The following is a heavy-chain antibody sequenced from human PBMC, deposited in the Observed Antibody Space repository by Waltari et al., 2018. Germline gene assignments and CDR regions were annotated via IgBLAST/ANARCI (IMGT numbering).Heavy chain of an antibody. J-gene: IGHJ3*02. V-gene: IGHV4-38-2*01. CDR3: ARGRTSDI. CDR2: IFYSGNA. CDR1: GSLISNGYF. Sequence: QVQLQESGPGLVKPSETLSLTCAVSGSLISNGYFLGWIRQPPGKGVEWIGSIFYSGNAFYNPSLKSRVTISVDTSMNQFSLNLSSVTAADTAVYYCARGRTSDIWGHGTMVTVSS.